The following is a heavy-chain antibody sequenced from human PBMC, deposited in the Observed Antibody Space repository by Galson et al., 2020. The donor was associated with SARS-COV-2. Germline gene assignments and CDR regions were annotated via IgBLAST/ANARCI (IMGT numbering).Heavy chain of an antibody. CDR2: MYHSGSA. CDR1: GYSMNSGYY. V-gene: IGHV4-38-2*02. D-gene: IGHD7-27*01. J-gene: IGHJ4*02. CDR3: ARAELGHYFDH. Sequence: LSLTCIVSGYSMNSGYYWGWIRQPPGKGLEWIGSMYHSGSAYYSASLKSRVTISVDTSKNQFSLMVRSVTAADTAVYYCARAELGHYFDHWGQGTLVTVSS.